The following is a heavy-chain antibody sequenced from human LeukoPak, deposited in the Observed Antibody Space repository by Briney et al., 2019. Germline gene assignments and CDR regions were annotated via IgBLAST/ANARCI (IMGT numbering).Heavy chain of an antibody. V-gene: IGHV3-30*18. Sequence: GGALKPSFSAPGFPFSTYGFHWGRPAPGKGVEWVAVIPYDGSYKYYADSVKRRFTISRDNSKNTLYLQMNTLRAEDTAVYYCAKGVGYGMDVWGQGTTVTVSS. J-gene: IGHJ6*02. CDR2: IPYDGSYK. CDR3: AKGVGYGMDV. D-gene: IGHD1-26*01. CDR1: GFPFSTYG.